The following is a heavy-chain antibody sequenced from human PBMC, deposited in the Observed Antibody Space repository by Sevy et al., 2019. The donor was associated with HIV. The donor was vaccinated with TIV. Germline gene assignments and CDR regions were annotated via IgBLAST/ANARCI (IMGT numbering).Heavy chain of an antibody. J-gene: IGHJ4*02. Sequence: GESLKISCKASGYSFTSSWIGWVRQMPGKGLEWTGIIYTTDSDARSSPFFEGQVTISVDKSISTAYLQGSSLKASDTAMYYCARRGASGGWYHFDYWGQGTLVTVSS. D-gene: IGHD6-19*01. V-gene: IGHV5-51*01. CDR3: ARRGASGGWYHFDY. CDR1: GYSFTSSW. CDR2: IYTTDSDA.